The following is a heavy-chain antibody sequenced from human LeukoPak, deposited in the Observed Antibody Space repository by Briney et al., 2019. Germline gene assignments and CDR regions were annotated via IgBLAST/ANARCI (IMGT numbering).Heavy chain of an antibody. V-gene: IGHV3-21*01. CDR1: GFTFSSYS. CDR2: ISSSSSYI. D-gene: IGHD4/OR15-4a*01. Sequence: GGSLRLSCAASGFTFSSYSMNWVRQAPGKGLEWVSSISSSSSYIYYADSVKGRFTISRDNAKNSLYLQMNSLRAEDTAVYYCARAVWAPLWSYDYWGQGTLVTVSS. J-gene: IGHJ4*02. CDR3: ARAVWAPLWSYDY.